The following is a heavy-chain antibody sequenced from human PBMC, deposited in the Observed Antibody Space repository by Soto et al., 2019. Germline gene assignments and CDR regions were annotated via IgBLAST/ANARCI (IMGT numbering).Heavy chain of an antibody. J-gene: IGHJ4*02. CDR3: ARVQIVGATTFGGDY. V-gene: IGHV1-18*04. Sequence: ASVKVSCKASGYTFTSYGISWVRQAPGQGLEWMGWISAYNGNTNYAQKLQGRVTMTTDTSTSTAYMELRSLRSDDTAAYYCARVQIVGATTFGGDYWGQGXLVTVYS. D-gene: IGHD1-26*01. CDR1: GYTFTSYG. CDR2: ISAYNGNT.